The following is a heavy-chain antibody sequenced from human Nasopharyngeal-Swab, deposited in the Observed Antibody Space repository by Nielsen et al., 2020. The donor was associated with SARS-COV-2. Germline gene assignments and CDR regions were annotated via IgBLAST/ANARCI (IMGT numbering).Heavy chain of an antibody. J-gene: IGHJ6*03. D-gene: IGHD6-19*01. Sequence: SETLSLTCAVYGGSFSGYYWSWIRQPPGKGLEWIGEINHSGSTNYNPSLKSRVTISVDTSKNQFSLKLSSVTAADTAVYYCARGASIAVAGILLPDYYYYMDVWGKGTTVTVSS. V-gene: IGHV4-34*01. CDR3: ARGASIAVAGILLPDYYYYMDV. CDR1: GGSFSGYY. CDR2: INHSGST.